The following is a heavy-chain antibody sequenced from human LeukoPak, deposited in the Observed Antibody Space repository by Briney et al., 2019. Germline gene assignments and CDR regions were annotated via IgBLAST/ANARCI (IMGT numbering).Heavy chain of an antibody. D-gene: IGHD3-22*01. CDR3: AKGTAYYYDSSGPTMGFDY. J-gene: IGHJ4*02. V-gene: IGHV3-23*01. Sequence: PGGSLRLSCAASGLTFSSYAMSWVRQAPGKGLEWVSAISGSGGSTYYADSVKGRFTISRDNSKNTLYLQMNSLRAEDTAVYYCAKGTAYYYDSSGPTMGFDYWGQGTLVTVSS. CDR2: ISGSGGST. CDR1: GLTFSSYA.